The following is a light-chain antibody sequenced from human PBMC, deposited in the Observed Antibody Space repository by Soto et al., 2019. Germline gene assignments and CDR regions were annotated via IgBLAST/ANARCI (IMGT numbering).Light chain of an antibody. CDR1: SGHSNYA. CDR2: LNSDGSH. Sequence: QPVLTQSPSASASLGASVKLTCTLSSGHSNYAIAWHQQQSEKGPRYLMKLNSDGSHSKGDGIPDRFSGSSSGAERYLTISSLPSEGEADYYCQTWGSGIVVFGGGTKLTVL. CDR3: QTWGSGIVV. J-gene: IGLJ2*01. V-gene: IGLV4-69*01.